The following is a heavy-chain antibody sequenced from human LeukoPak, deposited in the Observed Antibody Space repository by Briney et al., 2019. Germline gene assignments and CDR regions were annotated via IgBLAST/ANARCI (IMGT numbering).Heavy chain of an antibody. D-gene: IGHD2-21*01. J-gene: IGHJ3*01. Sequence: PGGSLRLSFSASGFSLSSYWMHWVRQVPGKGPVWVSCLNSDGTRISYADSVKGRFIISRDNANNTLYLQMNSLRVEDTAVYYCVRDGLLWYGGATWGQGTVVTVSS. CDR2: LNSDGTRI. CDR1: GFSLSSYW. CDR3: VRDGLLWYGGAT. V-gene: IGHV3-74*01.